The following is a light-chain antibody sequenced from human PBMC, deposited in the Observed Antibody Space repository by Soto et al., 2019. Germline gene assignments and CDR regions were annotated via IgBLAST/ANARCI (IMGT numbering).Light chain of an antibody. V-gene: IGKV3-20*01. Sequence: SALPLSVSQVQSVTIFCWAVLTVSNSLAWYQQKPGQAPRILIFGATSRATGIPDRFSGSGSGTDFTLTISRLEPEDFAVFYCQQYGSSPPRWSFGQGTKVDIK. CDR1: LTVSNS. CDR3: QQYGSSPPRWS. J-gene: IGKJ1*01. CDR2: GAT.